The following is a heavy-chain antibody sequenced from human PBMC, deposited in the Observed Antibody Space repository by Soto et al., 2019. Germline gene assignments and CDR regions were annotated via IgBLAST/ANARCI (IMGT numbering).Heavy chain of an antibody. Sequence: QVNLVQSGTEVKKPGSSLRVSCKASGANFNNYPLSWVRQAPGQGLEWLCGIIPVFASPIYARNFQDRVTITADVSTGTAYMELSGLRSEDTAVYYCATSRGGITGSRLLWGQGNLVTVSS. CDR2: IIPVFASP. D-gene: IGHD1-20*01. CDR3: ATSRGGITGSRLL. V-gene: IGHV1-69*01. J-gene: IGHJ1*01. CDR1: GANFNNYP.